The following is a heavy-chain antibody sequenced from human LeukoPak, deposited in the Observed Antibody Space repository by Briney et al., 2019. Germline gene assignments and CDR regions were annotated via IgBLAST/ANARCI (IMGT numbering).Heavy chain of an antibody. Sequence: GGSLRLSCAASGFTFSSYSMNWVRQAPGKGLEWVSSISSSSYIYYADSVKGRFTISRDNAKNSLYLQMNSLRAEDTAVYYCARGGITMITPNWFDPWGQGTLVTVSS. V-gene: IGHV3-21*01. CDR3: ARGGITMITPNWFDP. J-gene: IGHJ5*02. CDR1: GFTFSSYS. CDR2: ISSSSYI. D-gene: IGHD3-22*01.